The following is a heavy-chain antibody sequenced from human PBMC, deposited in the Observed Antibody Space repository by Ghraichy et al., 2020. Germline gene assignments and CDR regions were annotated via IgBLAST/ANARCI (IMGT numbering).Heavy chain of an antibody. D-gene: IGHD3-16*01. J-gene: IGHJ5*02. CDR2: MWADGKKQ. Sequence: LSLTCVASGFNINSHGMHWVRQAPGKGLEWAAVMWADGKKQHYADSVKGRFTISRDTFENTVYLQMNSVRVEDTAVYYCARDRSYYADDQWGQGTLVTVSS. CDR3: ARDRSYYADDQ. V-gene: IGHV3-33*01. CDR1: GFNINSHG.